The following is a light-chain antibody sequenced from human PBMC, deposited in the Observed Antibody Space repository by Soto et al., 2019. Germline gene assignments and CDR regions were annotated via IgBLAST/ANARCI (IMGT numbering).Light chain of an antibody. Sequence: QSVLAQPPSASGSPGQSVTISCTGTGSDVGGYNFVSWYRQYPGKAPQLIIYEVTKRPSGFPDRFYGSKSGNTASLTVSGLQAEDEADYYCSSYAATNNYVFGSGTKVTVL. CDR3: SSYAATNNYV. CDR2: EVT. V-gene: IGLV2-8*01. CDR1: GSDVGGYNF. J-gene: IGLJ1*01.